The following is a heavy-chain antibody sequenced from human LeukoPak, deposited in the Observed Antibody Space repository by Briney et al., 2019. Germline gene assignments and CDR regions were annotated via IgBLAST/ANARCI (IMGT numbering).Heavy chain of an antibody. Sequence: PGGSLRFSCAASGFTFSSYWMHRVRQAPGKGLVWVSRINTDGSSTSYADSVKGRFTTSRDNAKNTLYLQMNSLRAEDTAVYYCARDLEGGAFDIWGQGTMVTVSS. V-gene: IGHV3-74*01. D-gene: IGHD3-3*01. J-gene: IGHJ3*02. CDR1: GFTFSSYW. CDR3: ARDLEGGAFDI. CDR2: INTDGSST.